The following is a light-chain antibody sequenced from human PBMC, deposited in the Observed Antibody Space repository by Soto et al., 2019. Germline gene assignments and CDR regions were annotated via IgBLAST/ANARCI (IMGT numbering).Light chain of an antibody. CDR1: QSVSSSC. J-gene: IGKJ4*01. CDR3: QQYGSSPPLT. CDR2: GAS. V-gene: IGKV3-20*01. Sequence: EIVLTQSPGTLSLSPGERATLSCRASQSVSSSCLAWYQQKPGQAPRLLIYGASSRATGIPDRFSGSGSGTDFTLTISRLEPEDFAVYYCQQYGSSPPLTFGGGTKVEIK.